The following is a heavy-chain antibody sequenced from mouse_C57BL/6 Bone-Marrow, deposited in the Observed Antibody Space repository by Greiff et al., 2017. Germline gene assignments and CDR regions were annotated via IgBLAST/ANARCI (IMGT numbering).Heavy chain of an antibody. CDR1: GFTFSNYW. Sequence: EVKLVESGGGLVQPGGSMKLSCVSSGFTFSNYWMNWVRQSPETGLEWVAQIRLKSDNYATHYAESVKGRFTISRDDSKSSVYLQMNNLRAEDTGIYYCTRYYGSSCYWYFDVWGTGTTVTVSS. V-gene: IGHV6-3*01. J-gene: IGHJ1*03. D-gene: IGHD1-1*01. CDR2: IRLKSDNYAT. CDR3: TRYYGSSCYWYFDV.